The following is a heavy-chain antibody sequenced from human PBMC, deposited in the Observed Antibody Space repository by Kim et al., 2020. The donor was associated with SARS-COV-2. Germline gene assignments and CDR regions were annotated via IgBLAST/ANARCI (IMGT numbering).Heavy chain of an antibody. V-gene: IGHV1-2*06. J-gene: IGHJ5*01. CDR1: GYIFTGHY. CDR2: IHPDNGDT. D-gene: IGHD6-19*01. Sequence: ASVKVSCQASGYIFTGHYIHWVRQAPGQGLEWMGRIHPDNGDTYYAQKFQGRVTWSRDMSITTVYMELRSLTSDDTAVYYCAREGGGSGQWMVFFDFWGQGSLVTVSS. CDR3: AREGGGSGQWMVFFDF.